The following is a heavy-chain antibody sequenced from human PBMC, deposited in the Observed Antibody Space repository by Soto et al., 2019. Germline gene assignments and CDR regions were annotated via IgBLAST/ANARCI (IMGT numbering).Heavy chain of an antibody. J-gene: IGHJ3*02. CDR2: INHSGST. CDR1: GGSFSGYY. CDR3: ARTIRNAFGI. Sequence: TLSLTCAVYGGSFSGYYWSWIRQPPGKGLEWIGEINHSGSTNYNPSLKSRVTISVDTSKNQFSLKLSSVTAADTAVYYCARTIRNAFGIWGQGTMVTVS. V-gene: IGHV4-34*01.